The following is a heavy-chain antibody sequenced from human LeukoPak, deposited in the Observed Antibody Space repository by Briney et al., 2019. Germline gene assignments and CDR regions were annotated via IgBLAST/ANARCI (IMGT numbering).Heavy chain of an antibody. CDR2: IYHSGST. CDR3: ARGSLQFGTVTYFDY. V-gene: IGHV4-61*01. Sequence: SETLSLTCTVSGGSVSSGSYYWNWIRQPPGKGLEWIGNIYHSGSTNYNPSLKSRVTISIDTSKNQFSLKLSSVTAADTAVYYCARGSLQFGTVTYFDYWGQGTLVTVSS. CDR1: GGSVSSGSYY. D-gene: IGHD4-17*01. J-gene: IGHJ4*02.